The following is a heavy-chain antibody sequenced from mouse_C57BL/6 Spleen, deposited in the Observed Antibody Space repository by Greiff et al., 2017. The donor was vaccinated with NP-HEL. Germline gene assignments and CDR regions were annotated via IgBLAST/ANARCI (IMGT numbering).Heavy chain of an antibody. CDR1: GFTFSDYY. D-gene: IGHD1-1*01. V-gene: IGHV5-16*01. CDR2: INSDGSST. J-gene: IGHJ2*01. CDR3: AREGYYGSFDY. Sequence: EVKLVQSEGGLVQPGSSMKLSCTASGFTFSDYYMAWVRQVPEQGLEWVANINSDGSSTYYMDSLKSRSIISGDNATNTLYMQMSSLKSEATAAYYCAREGYYGSFDYWGQGTTLTVSA.